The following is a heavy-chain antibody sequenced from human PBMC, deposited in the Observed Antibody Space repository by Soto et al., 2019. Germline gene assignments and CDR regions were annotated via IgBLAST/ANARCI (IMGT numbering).Heavy chain of an antibody. V-gene: IGHV3-21*06. J-gene: IGHJ6*02. CDR1: GFSFSTYD. Sequence: GGSLRLSCAGSGFSFSTYDMYWVRQAPGKGLEWVSSIGGASSYIDYADSVKGRFTISRDNAKSSLYLEMNSLRAEDTAVYYCVGGWRVGARGKFYYGLDVWGQGTTVTVSS. CDR2: IGGASSYI. CDR3: VGGWRVGARGKFYYGLDV. D-gene: IGHD2-15*01.